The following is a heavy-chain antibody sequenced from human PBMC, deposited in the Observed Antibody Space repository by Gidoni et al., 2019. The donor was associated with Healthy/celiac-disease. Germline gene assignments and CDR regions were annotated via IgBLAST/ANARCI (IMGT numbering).Heavy chain of an antibody. D-gene: IGHD2-21*02. Sequence: QVQLVESGGGVVQPGGSLRTSCAASGFTFRTYVMHGVRQAPGKGLEGVAVISYDGSNKYYADSVKGRFTISRDNSKNTLYLQMNSLRAEDTAVYYCAKDMRGGDCYSCYYGMDVWGQGTTVTVSS. J-gene: IGHJ6*02. CDR3: AKDMRGGDCYSCYYGMDV. CDR2: ISYDGSNK. V-gene: IGHV3-30*18. CDR1: GFTFRTYV.